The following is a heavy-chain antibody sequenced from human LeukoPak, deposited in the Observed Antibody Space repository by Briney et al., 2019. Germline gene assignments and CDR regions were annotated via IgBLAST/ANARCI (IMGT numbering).Heavy chain of an antibody. CDR1: GGSISTYY. V-gene: IGHV4-4*07. J-gene: IGHJ4*02. CDR2: IYTSGST. CDR3: AREEYSSSFDY. D-gene: IGHD6-13*01. Sequence: SETLSLTCSVSGGSISTYYWSWIRQPAGKGLEWIGRIYTSGSTNYNPSLKSRVTISVDTSKNQFSLKLSSVTAADTAVYYCAREEYSSSFDYWGQGTLVTVSS.